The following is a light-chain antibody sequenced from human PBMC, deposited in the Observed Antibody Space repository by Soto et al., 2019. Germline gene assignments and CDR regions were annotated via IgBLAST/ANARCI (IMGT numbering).Light chain of an antibody. CDR2: WAS. CDR1: QSVFSRSNNQNY. J-gene: IGKJ4*01. Sequence: DIVMTQSPDSLAVSLGERATINCKSSQSVFSRSNNQNYLAWFQQKPGQTPKMLIFWASTRQSGVPDRFRGSGSGTDFTLTINNLQAEDVAVYYCLQYYAGLALSFGGGTKVDIK. V-gene: IGKV4-1*01. CDR3: LQYYAGLALS.